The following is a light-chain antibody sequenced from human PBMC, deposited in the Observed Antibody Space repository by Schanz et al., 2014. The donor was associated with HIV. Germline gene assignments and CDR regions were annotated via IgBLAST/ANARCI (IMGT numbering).Light chain of an antibody. Sequence: DIQMTQSPSTLSASVGDRITITCRASQSISEWLAWYQQKPGQAPNLLISEASTLESGVPSRFSGTGSGTEFTLTISSLQPDDSAAEFSLHYKDFASTFRQGTKLEIK. V-gene: IGKV1-5*03. CDR1: QSISEW. CDR3: LHYKDFAST. CDR2: EAS. J-gene: IGKJ2*01.